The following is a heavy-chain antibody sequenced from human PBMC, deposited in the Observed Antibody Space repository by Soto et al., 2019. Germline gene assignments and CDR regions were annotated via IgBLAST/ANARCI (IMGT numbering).Heavy chain of an antibody. D-gene: IGHD2-2*01. CDR1: GFTFSSYG. Sequence: GGSLRLSCAAAGFTFSSYGMSWVRQAPGKGLEWVSAVSGSGGSVYYADSVRGRFTISRDNSKNTLYLQVNSLRAEDTAIYYCAKGSVVGADYSYGMDVWGQGTTVTVSS. V-gene: IGHV3-23*01. CDR2: VSGSGGSV. CDR3: AKGSVVGADYSYGMDV. J-gene: IGHJ6*02.